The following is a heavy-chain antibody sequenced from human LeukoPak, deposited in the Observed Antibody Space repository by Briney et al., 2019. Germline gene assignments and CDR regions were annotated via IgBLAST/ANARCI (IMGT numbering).Heavy chain of an antibody. J-gene: IGHJ3*02. D-gene: IGHD3-3*01. CDR2: ISSSSSYI. CDR1: GFTFKTYT. V-gene: IGHV3-21*04. Sequence: PGGSLRLSCAASGFTFKTYTMHWVRQAPGMGLEWVSSISSSSSYIFYADSVKGRFTISRDNAKNSLYLQMSSLRAEDTALYYCAKDTGRPTDAITMEDNAFDIWGQGTMVTVSS. CDR3: AKDTGRPTDAITMEDNAFDI.